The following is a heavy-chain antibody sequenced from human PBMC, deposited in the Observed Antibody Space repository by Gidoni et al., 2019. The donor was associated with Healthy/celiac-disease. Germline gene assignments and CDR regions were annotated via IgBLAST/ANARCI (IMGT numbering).Heavy chain of an antibody. J-gene: IGHJ6*02. Sequence: QLQLQESVPGLVKPSETLSLTCTLSGGSIRSSSYYWGCIRQPPGKGLEWSGSIYYSGSTYYTPSLKRRATIYVHTSKNQFSLKLSSVTAADTAVYYCARQYNNHYDFWSGYYTPSRDYYGMDVWGQGTTVTVSS. V-gene: IGHV4-39*01. CDR1: GGSIRSSSYY. D-gene: IGHD3-3*01. CDR2: IYYSGST. CDR3: ARQYNNHYDFWSGYYTPSRDYYGMDV.